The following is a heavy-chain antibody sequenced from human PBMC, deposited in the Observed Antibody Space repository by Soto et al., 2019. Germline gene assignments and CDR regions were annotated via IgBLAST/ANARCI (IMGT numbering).Heavy chain of an antibody. CDR1: GGSISSSSYY. D-gene: IGHD2-15*01. J-gene: IGHJ5*02. Sequence: SETLSLTCTVSGGSISSSSYYWGWIRQPPGKGLEWIGSIYYSGSTYYNPSLQSRVTMSVDTSKNQFSLNLSSVTAADTAVYYFARHRYCSGATCHHLDNWFDPWGQGTLVTVS. CDR3: ARHRYCSGATCHHLDNWFDP. CDR2: IYYSGST. V-gene: IGHV4-39*01.